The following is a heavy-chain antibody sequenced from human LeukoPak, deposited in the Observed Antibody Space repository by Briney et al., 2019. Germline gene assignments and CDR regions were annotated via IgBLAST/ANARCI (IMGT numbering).Heavy chain of an antibody. J-gene: IGHJ4*02. CDR2: ISNSGGST. V-gene: IGHV3-23*01. Sequence: GGSLRLSCAASGFTFSTYAMSWVRQAPGTGLEWVSAISNSGGSTYYADSVKGRFTISRDNSKNTLYLQMHSLRAEDTAVYYCAKSIVVVSATRVFGYWGQGTLVTVSS. CDR3: AKSIVVVSATRVFGY. D-gene: IGHD2-21*02. CDR1: GFTFSTYA.